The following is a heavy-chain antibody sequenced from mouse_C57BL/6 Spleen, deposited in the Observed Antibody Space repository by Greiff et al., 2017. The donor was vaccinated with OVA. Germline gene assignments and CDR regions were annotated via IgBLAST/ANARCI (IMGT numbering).Heavy chain of an antibody. CDR1: GFNIKNTY. CDR3: AMRDVGTTVVAHWYFDV. D-gene: IGHD1-1*01. J-gene: IGHJ1*03. CDR2: IDPANGNT. V-gene: IGHV14-3*01. Sequence: EVQLQQSVAELVRPGASVKLSCTASGFNIKNTYMHWVKQRPEQGLEWIGRIDPANGNTKYTPKFQGKATITADTSSNTAYLQLSSLTSEDTAIYYCAMRDVGTTVVAHWYFDVWGTGTTVTVSS.